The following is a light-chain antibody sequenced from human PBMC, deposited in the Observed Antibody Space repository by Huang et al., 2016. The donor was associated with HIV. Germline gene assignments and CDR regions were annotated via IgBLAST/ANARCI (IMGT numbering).Light chain of an antibody. CDR1: QGISNY. CDR2: AAS. Sequence: DIQMTQSPSSLSASVGDRVTIACRASQGISNYLAWYQQKPGQVPKFLIHAASTLQSSVPARFSGSGSETDFPLTISSLQPEDVATYSCQKYNSAPWTCGQGTKVDIK. J-gene: IGKJ1*01. V-gene: IGKV1-27*01. CDR3: QKYNSAPWT.